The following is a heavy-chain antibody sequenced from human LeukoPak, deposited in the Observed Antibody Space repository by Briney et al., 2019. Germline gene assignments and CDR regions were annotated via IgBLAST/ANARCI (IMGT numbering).Heavy chain of an antibody. J-gene: IGHJ6*02. Sequence: TGGSLRLSCAASGFTFSSYAIHWVRQGPGKGLEWVAVISFDGNNKYYADSVKGRFTISRDNSKNTLSLQMNSLRPEDTAAYYCARDRGVATMDYWGQGTTVTVSS. CDR3: ARDRGVATMDY. CDR2: ISFDGNNK. V-gene: IGHV3-30*14. CDR1: GFTFSSYA. D-gene: IGHD5-12*01.